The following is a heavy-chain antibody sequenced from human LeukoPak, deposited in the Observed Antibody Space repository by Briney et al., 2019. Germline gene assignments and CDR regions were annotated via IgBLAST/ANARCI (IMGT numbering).Heavy chain of an antibody. CDR3: ARDRGGKGSAIFY. CDR1: GYTFPSYG. D-gene: IGHD2-2*01. J-gene: IGHJ4*02. CDR2: IRPHTGET. Sequence: GASVKVSCTASGYTFPSYGINWVRQAPGQGLEWMGWIRPHTGETNSAQRFQDRVTMTTDTSTTTAYMELRSLRFDDTAVYYCARDRGGKGSAIFYWGQGSLVTVSS. V-gene: IGHV1-18*01.